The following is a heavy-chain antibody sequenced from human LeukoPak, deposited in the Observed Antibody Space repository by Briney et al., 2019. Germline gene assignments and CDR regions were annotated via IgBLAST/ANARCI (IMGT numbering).Heavy chain of an antibody. Sequence: PGGSLRLSCVASGFIFSTSAIHWVGQAPGKGPEWVAIISYDGSGKFYADFVKGRFTNCRDNSKNTLYPQMNSLRAEDTAMYYCARDGGMIPTVINYAFVYWGQGTLVTVSS. CDR1: GFIFSTSA. V-gene: IGHV3-30-3*01. D-gene: IGHD3-16*01. J-gene: IGHJ4*02. CDR2: ISYDGSGK. CDR3: ARDGGMIPTVINYAFVY.